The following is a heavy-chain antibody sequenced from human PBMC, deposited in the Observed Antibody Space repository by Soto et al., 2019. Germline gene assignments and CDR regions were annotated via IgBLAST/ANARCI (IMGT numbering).Heavy chain of an antibody. V-gene: IGHV4-30-4*01. J-gene: IGHJ6*02. CDR2: IYYSGST. CDR3: ARDYCSSTSCYLPHYYYYYGMDV. CDR1: GGSISSGDYY. Sequence: KASETLSLTCTVSGGSISSGDYYWSWIRQPPGKGLEWIGYIYYSGSTYYNPSLKSRVTISVDTSKNQFSLKLSSVTAADTAVYYCARDYCSSTSCYLPHYYYYYGMDVWGQGTTVTVSS. D-gene: IGHD2-2*01.